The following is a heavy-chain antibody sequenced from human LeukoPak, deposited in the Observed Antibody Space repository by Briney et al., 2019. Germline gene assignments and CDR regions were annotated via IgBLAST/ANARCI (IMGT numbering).Heavy chain of an antibody. CDR2: ISAYNGNT. CDR1: GYTFTSYS. D-gene: IGHD1-26*01. J-gene: IGHJ4*02. V-gene: IGHV1-18*01. CDR3: ARDMSVGATGY. Sequence: ASVKVSCKASGYTFTSYSISWVRQAPGQGLEWMGWISAYNGNTNYAQKLQGRVTMTRDTSTSTVYMELSSLRSEDTAVYYCARDMSVGATGYWGQGTLVTVSS.